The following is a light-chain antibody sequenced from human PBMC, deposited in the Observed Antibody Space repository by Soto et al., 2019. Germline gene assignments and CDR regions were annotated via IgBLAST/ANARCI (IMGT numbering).Light chain of an antibody. J-gene: IGLJ3*02. Sequence: QSALTQPPSASGSPGQSVTISCTGTSTDVGAYNYVSWYQQHPGKAPKLMIYEVTKRPSGVPDRFSGSKSGNTASLTVSGRQTEDEADYYCGSHAGNSNLVFGGGTKLTVL. V-gene: IGLV2-8*01. CDR3: GSHAGNSNLV. CDR1: STDVGAYNY. CDR2: EVT.